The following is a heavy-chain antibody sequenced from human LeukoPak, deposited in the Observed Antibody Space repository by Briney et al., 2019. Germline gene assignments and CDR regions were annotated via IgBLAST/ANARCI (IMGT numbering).Heavy chain of an antibody. V-gene: IGHV3-9*01. J-gene: IGHJ4*02. CDR3: AKDISYGDYEPYYFDY. D-gene: IGHD4-17*01. Sequence: PGRSLRLSCAASGFTFDDYAMHWVRQAPGKGLEWVSCISWNSGSIGYADSVKGRFTISRDNAKNSLYLQMNSLRAEDTALYYCAKDISYGDYEPYYFDYWGQGTLVTVSS. CDR1: GFTFDDYA. CDR2: ISWNSGSI.